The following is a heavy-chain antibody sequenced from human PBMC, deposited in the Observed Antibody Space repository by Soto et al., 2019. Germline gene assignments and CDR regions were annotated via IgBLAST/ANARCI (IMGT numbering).Heavy chain of an antibody. CDR1: GYSFTSYW. V-gene: IGHV5-51*01. J-gene: IGHJ5*02. CDR2: IYPGDSDT. Sequence: GESLKISCKGSGYSFTSYWIGWVRQMPGKGLEWMGIIYPGDSDTRYSPSFQGQVTISADKSISTAYLQWSSLKASDTAMYYCARHSYYYDSSGYYPDNKWFDPWGQGTLVTVSS. CDR3: ARHSYYYDSSGYYPDNKWFDP. D-gene: IGHD3-22*01.